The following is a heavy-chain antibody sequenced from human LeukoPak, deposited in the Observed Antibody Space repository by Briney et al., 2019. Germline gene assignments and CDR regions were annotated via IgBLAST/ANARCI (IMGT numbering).Heavy chain of an antibody. CDR2: IRSSGSSI. CDR3: AKDPITMIVVEPPGNWFDP. CDR1: GFTFSSYG. V-gene: IGHV3-48*01. D-gene: IGHD3-22*01. Sequence: PGGSLRHSCAASGFTFSSYGMNWVRQAPGKGLEWVSYIRSSGSSINYADSAKGRFTISRDNAKNSLYLQMNSLRAEDSAVYYCAKDPITMIVVEPPGNWFDPWGQGTLVTVSS. J-gene: IGHJ5*02.